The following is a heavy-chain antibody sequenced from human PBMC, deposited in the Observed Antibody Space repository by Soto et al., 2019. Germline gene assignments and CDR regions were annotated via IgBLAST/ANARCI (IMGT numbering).Heavy chain of an antibody. V-gene: IGHV1-69*06. J-gene: IGHJ4*02. CDR2: IIPLFGTA. CDR3: ASKAACGGDCYAFDS. Sequence: QVYLVQSGAEVKKPGSSVKISCKASGGIFSSNTINWVRQAAGQGLEWMGGIIPLFGTANYAEKFQGRVTITADKSPKTEYMELTSLRSEDTAVYYCASKAACGGDCYAFDSWGQGTLVIVSS. CDR1: GGIFSSNT. D-gene: IGHD2-21*02.